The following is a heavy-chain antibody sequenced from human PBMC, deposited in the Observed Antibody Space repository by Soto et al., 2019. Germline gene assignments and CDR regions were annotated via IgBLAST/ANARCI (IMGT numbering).Heavy chain of an antibody. CDR1: GFTFSSYG. Sequence: QVQLVEYGGGVVQPGRSLRLYCAASGFTFSSYGMHWVRQAPGKGLEWVAVISYDGSNKYYADSVKGRFTISRDNSKNTLYLQMNSLRAEDTAVYYCAKVGIVVPGAWGQGTLVTVSS. CDR2: ISYDGSNK. J-gene: IGHJ4*02. V-gene: IGHV3-30*18. CDR3: AKVGIVVPGA. D-gene: IGHD3-22*01.